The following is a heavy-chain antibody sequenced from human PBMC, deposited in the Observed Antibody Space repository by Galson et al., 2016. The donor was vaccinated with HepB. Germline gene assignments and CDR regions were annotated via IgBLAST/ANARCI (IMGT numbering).Heavy chain of an antibody. CDR3: SREMTGSYFD. CDR1: GFTFNAHW. CDR2: IRGDGIVR. Sequence: SLRLSCAASGFTFNAHWMNWVRQAPGKGLEWVANIRGDGIVRYYAESVRGRFTISRDNAKNSLYLQMNGLRVDETAVYYCSREMTGSYFDWGQGTLVTVSS. D-gene: IGHD3-10*01. V-gene: IGHV3-7*01. J-gene: IGHJ4*02.